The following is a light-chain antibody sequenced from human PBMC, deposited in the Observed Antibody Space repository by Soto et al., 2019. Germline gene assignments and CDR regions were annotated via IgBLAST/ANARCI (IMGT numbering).Light chain of an antibody. CDR1: QSVSGSY. CDR2: GAS. J-gene: IGKJ1*01. Sequence: EIMLTQSPGTLSLSPGDRATLSCRASQSVSGSYLAWYQQKPGQAPRLVIYGASNRATGIPDRFSASGSGTDFTLTISRLEPEDFAVYYCQQYISSPLTFGQGTKVDIK. V-gene: IGKV3-20*01. CDR3: QQYISSPLT.